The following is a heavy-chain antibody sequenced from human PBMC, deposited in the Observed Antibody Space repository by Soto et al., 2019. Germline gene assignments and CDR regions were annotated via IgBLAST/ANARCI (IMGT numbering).Heavy chain of an antibody. CDR3: AKDLKWLVLGYYFDY. CDR2: ISYDGSNK. CDR1: GFTFSSYG. Sequence: QVQLVESGGGVVQPGRSLRLSCAASGFTFSSYGMHWVRQAPGKGLEWVAVISYDGSNKYYADSVKGRFTISRDNSKNTLYLQMNSRRAEDTAVYYCAKDLKWLVLGYYFDYWGQGTLVTVSS. J-gene: IGHJ4*02. D-gene: IGHD6-19*01. V-gene: IGHV3-30*18.